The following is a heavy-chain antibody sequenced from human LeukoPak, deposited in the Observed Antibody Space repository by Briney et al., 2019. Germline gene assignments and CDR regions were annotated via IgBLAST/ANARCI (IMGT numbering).Heavy chain of an antibody. CDR2: INPNSGGT. CDR3: ARPIAAAGTSPYYYMDV. D-gene: IGHD6-13*01. CDR1: GYTFTGYY. Sequence: ASVKVSCKASGYTFTGYYMHWVRQAPGQGLEWMGWINPNSGGTNSAQKFQGRVTMTRDTSISTAYMELSRLRSDDTAVYYCARPIAAAGTSPYYYMDVWGKGTTVTVSS. J-gene: IGHJ6*03. V-gene: IGHV1-2*02.